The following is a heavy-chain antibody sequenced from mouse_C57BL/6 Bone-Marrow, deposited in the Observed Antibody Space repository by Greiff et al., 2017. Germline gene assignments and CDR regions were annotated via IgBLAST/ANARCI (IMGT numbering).Heavy chain of an antibody. J-gene: IGHJ2*01. V-gene: IGHV5-4*01. CDR1: GFTFSSYA. CDR2: ISDGGSYT. D-gene: IGHD2-3*01. Sequence: EVKLVESGGGLVKPGGSLKLSCAASGFTFSSYAMSWVRQTPEKRLEWVATISDGGSYTYYPDNVKGRFTISRDNAKNNLYLQMSHLKSEDTAMYYCARDWGWFSPFDYWGQGTTLTVSS. CDR3: ARDWGWFSPFDY.